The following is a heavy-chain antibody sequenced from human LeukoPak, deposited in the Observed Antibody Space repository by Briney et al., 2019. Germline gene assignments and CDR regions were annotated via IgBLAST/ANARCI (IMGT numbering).Heavy chain of an antibody. V-gene: IGHV4-4*02. Sequence: PSETLSLTCGVSGGSIDITNYWRWVRQAPGKGLEWIGETSHGGTTNYNPSLRSRVTMSMDRANNQFSLSLTSVTAADTAVYYCTRESRPFCPFAYWGQGVLVTVSS. J-gene: IGHJ4*02. CDR1: GGSIDITNY. CDR2: TSHGGTT. CDR3: TRESRPFCPFAY. D-gene: IGHD2-2*01.